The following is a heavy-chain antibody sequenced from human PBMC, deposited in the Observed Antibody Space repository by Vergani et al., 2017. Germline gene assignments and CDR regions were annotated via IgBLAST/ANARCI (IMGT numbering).Heavy chain of an antibody. CDR2: IIPIFGTA. D-gene: IGHD3-22*01. CDR1: GGTFSSYA. V-gene: IGHV1-69*18. CDR3: AGGPPASDSSGYYYYFGAFDI. J-gene: IGHJ3*02. Sequence: QVQLVQSGAEVKKPGSSVKVSCKASGGTFSSYAISWVRQAPGQGLEWMGRIIPIFGTANYAQKFQGRVTITADESTSTAYMELSSLRSEDTAVYYCAGGPPASDSSGYYYYFGAFDIWGQGTMVTVSS.